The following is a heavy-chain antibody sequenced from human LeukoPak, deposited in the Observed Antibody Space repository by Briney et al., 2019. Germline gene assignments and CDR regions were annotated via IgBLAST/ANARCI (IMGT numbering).Heavy chain of an antibody. J-gene: IGHJ4*02. CDR1: GFTFADYT. D-gene: IGHD2-2*01. Sequence: GGSLRLSCAASGFTFADYTMHWVRQAPGKGLEWVSLISWDGGTTYYADSVKGRFTISRDNSKNSLFLQMNSLRTEVTALYYCAKGTQLLSHTIDFWGQGTLVTVSS. CDR3: AKGTQLLSHTIDF. V-gene: IGHV3-43*01. CDR2: ISWDGGTT.